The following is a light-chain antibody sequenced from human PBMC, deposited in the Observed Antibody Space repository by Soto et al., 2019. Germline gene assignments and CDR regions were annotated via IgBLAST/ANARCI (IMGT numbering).Light chain of an antibody. CDR2: AAS. Sequence: DIQMTQSPSSLSASVGDRVTITCRASQSISSYLNWYQQRPGKAPNLLIYAASRLQSGVPSRFSGSGSGTDFTLTISNLEPEDFATYYCQPSYTTPRTFGQGTKLEIK. CDR1: QSISSY. J-gene: IGKJ2*01. V-gene: IGKV1-39*01. CDR3: QPSYTTPRT.